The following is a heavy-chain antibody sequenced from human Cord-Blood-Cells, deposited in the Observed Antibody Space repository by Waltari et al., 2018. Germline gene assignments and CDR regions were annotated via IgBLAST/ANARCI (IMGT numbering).Heavy chain of an antibody. CDR1: GGTFSSYA. J-gene: IGHJ6*02. D-gene: IGHD6-13*01. CDR3: ASGSSSSWYGDYYYGMDV. Sequence: QLQLVQSGAEVKQPRSSVKVSCSASGGTFSSYAISCVRQSPGPALAWMGGIIPIFGTANYAQKFQGRVTITADESTSTAYMGLSSLRSEDTAVYYCASGSSSSWYGDYYYGMDVWGQGTTVTVSS. V-gene: IGHV1-69*01. CDR2: IIPIFGTA.